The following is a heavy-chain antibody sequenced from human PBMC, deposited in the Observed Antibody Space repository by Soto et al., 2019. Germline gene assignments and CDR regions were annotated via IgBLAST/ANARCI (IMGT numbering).Heavy chain of an antibody. CDR3: ASYDFWSGYTRIKNGNPKIDY. CDR2: ISGSGGST. Sequence: GGSLRLSCAASGFTFSSYAMSWVRQAPGKGLEWVSAISGSGGSTYYADSVKGRFTISRDNSKNTLYLQMNSLRAEDTAVYYCASYDFWSGYTRIKNGNPKIDYWGQGTLVTVSS. J-gene: IGHJ4*02. V-gene: IGHV3-23*01. D-gene: IGHD3-3*01. CDR1: GFTFSSYA.